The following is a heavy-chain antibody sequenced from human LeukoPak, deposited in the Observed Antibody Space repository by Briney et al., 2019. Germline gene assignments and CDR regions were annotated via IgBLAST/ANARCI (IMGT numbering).Heavy chain of an antibody. CDR3: ARYCGGDCYSIFDY. J-gene: IGHJ4*02. CDR2: ISAYNGNT. Sequence: ASVKVSCKASGYTFTSYGISWVRQAPGQGLEWMGWISAYNGNTNYAQKLQGRVTMTTDTSTSTAYMEPRSLRSDDTAVYYCARYCGGDCYSIFDYWGQGTLVTVSS. CDR1: GYTFTSYG. D-gene: IGHD2-21*01. V-gene: IGHV1-18*01.